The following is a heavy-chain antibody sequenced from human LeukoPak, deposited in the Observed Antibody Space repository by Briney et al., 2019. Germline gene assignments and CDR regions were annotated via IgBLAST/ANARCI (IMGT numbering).Heavy chain of an antibody. CDR1: GFTFSSYG. D-gene: IGHD3-10*01. J-gene: IGHJ4*02. CDR3: ARGGGSGNIIYFDY. V-gene: IGHV3-33*01. Sequence: PGGSLRLSCAASGFTFSSYGMHWVRQAPGKGLEWVAVIWYDGSNKYYADSVKGRFTISRDNSKNTLYLQMNSLRAEDTAVYYCARGGGSGNIIYFDYWGQGTLVTVSS. CDR2: IWYDGSNK.